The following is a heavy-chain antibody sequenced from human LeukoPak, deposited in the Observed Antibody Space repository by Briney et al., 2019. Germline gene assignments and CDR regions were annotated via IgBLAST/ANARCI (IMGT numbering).Heavy chain of an antibody. V-gene: IGHV4-30-2*01. Sequence: SQTLSLTCTVSGGSISSGGYYWSWIRQPPGKGLEWIGYIYHSGSTYYNPSLKSRVTISVDRSKNQFSLKLSSVTAADTAVYYCARAGTKMITFEGVIGFGAFDIWGQGTMVTVSS. J-gene: IGHJ3*02. CDR1: GGSISSGGYY. CDR3: ARAGTKMITFEGVIGFGAFDI. CDR2: IYHSGST. D-gene: IGHD3-16*02.